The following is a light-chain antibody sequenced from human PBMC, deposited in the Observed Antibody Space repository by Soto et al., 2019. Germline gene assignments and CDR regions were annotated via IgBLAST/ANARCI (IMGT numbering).Light chain of an antibody. CDR1: QNVVDNY. CDR3: KQHGVSPRFS. V-gene: IGKV3-20*01. CDR2: GAS. Sequence: EIVLTQSPGTLSLSPGERATLSCRASQNVVDNYLAWYQQKPGQAPRLLIYGASIRAAGIPDRFSGSGSGTDVALTSGRLEPEDFAVYYCKQHGVSPRFSFGQGTKLEIK. J-gene: IGKJ2*01.